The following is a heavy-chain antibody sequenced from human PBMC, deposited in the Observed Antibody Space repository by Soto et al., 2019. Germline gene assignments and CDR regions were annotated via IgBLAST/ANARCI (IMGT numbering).Heavy chain of an antibody. J-gene: IGHJ4*02. CDR2: ISAYNGNT. D-gene: IGHD6-13*01. CDR3: ARDGRDEGIAAAATDY. CDR1: GYTFTSYG. Sequence: QVQLVQSGAEVKKPGASVKVSCKASGYTFTSYGISWVRQAPGQGLEWMGWISAYNGNTNYAQKLQGRVTMTPDTSTSTAYMELRSLKSGDTAVYYCARDGRDEGIAAAATDYWGQGTLVTVSS. V-gene: IGHV1-18*01.